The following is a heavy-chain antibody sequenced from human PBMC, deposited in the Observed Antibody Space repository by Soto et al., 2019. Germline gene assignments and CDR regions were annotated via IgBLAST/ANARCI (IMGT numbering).Heavy chain of an antibody. CDR2: IVPMLRTP. D-gene: IGHD1-26*01. Sequence: QVQLVQSGAEVKKPGSSVKVSCKASGGSFSDYAINWVRQAPGPGLEWMGGIVPMLRTPNYARKFKGRVTFTADESTSTVSMELTSLTSDDTAVYYCARGLGGSYFPVDYWGQGTLVTVST. CDR1: GGSFSDYA. CDR3: ARGLGGSYFPVDY. J-gene: IGHJ4*02. V-gene: IGHV1-69*11.